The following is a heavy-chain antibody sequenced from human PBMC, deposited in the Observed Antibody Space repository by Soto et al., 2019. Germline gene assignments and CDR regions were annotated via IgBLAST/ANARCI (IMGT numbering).Heavy chain of an antibody. V-gene: IGHV3-48*02. Sequence: XVCLGLSCAASGCTCTSSSVSGVRQAPGKGLEWVSYISSSSSTIYYADSVKGRFTISRENAKNSLYLQINSLRDEDTAVYYCARVGMGDYVWGSLDYWGQGTLVTGSS. CDR1: GCTCTSSS. CDR3: ARVGMGDYVWGSLDY. D-gene: IGHD3-16*01. CDR2: ISSSSSTI. J-gene: IGHJ4*02.